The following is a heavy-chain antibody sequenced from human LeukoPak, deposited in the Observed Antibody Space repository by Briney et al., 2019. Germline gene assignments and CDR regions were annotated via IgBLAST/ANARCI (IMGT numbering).Heavy chain of an antibody. V-gene: IGHV3-74*01. CDR1: GFTFTSYY. Sequence: PGGSLRLSCAASGFTFTSYYMHWVRQAPGKGLVWVSRISGDGSNTIYADSVKGRFTISRDNSRNTLYLQMNSLRAEDTAVYYCAKSRTQLDLYDAFDIWGQGTMVTVSS. D-gene: IGHD6-13*01. CDR2: ISGDGSNT. J-gene: IGHJ3*02. CDR3: AKSRTQLDLYDAFDI.